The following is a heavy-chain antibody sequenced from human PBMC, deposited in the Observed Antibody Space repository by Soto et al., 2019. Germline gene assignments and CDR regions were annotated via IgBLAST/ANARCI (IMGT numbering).Heavy chain of an antibody. V-gene: IGHV4-31*03. J-gene: IGHJ6*02. Sequence: QVQLQESGPELVKPSQTLSLTCTVSGGSISSGGYYWSWIRQHPGKGLEWIGYIYQSGSTYYNPSHNRRVTISLDTSKTQFSLKLRSVTAADTAVYYCARDLIYGMDVWGQGTTVTVSS. CDR3: ARDLIYGMDV. D-gene: IGHD2-21*01. CDR1: GGSISSGGYY. CDR2: IYQSGST.